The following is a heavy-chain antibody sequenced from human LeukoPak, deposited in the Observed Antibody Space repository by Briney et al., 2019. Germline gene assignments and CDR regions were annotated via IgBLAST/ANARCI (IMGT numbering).Heavy chain of an antibody. CDR2: MNPNSGNT. Sequence: ASVKVSCKASGYTFTSYDINWVRQATGQGLEWMGWMNPNSGNTGYAQKFQGRVTMTRNTSISTAYMELSSLRSEDTAVYYCAGGHEVAGPIDYWGQGTLVTVSS. CDR1: GYTFTSYD. CDR3: AGGHEVAGPIDY. V-gene: IGHV1-8*01. J-gene: IGHJ4*02. D-gene: IGHD2-15*01.